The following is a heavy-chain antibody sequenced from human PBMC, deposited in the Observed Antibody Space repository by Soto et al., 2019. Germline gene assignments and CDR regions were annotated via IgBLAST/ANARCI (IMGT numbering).Heavy chain of an antibody. Sequence: SETLSLPCTVSGGSISSYYWSWIRQPPGKGLEWIGYIYYSGSTNYNPSLKSRVTISVDTSKNQFSLKLSSVTAADTAVYYCAINTGYCSSTSCYTFDYWGQGTLVTVSS. D-gene: IGHD2-2*02. CDR2: IYYSGST. CDR1: GGSISSYY. J-gene: IGHJ4*02. V-gene: IGHV4-59*01. CDR3: AINTGYCSSTSCYTFDY.